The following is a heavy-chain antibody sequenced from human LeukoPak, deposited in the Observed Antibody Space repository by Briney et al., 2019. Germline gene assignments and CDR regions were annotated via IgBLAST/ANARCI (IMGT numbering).Heavy chain of an antibody. V-gene: IGHV4-34*01. J-gene: IGHJ6*03. Sequence: SETLSLTCAVYGGSFSGYYWSWIRQPPGKGLEWIGEINHSGSTNYNPSLKSRVTISVDTSKNQFSLKLSSVTAADTAVYYCARVEEGYGSGRRENYYYYYMDVWGKGTTVTISS. D-gene: IGHD3-10*01. CDR1: GGSFSGYY. CDR2: INHSGST. CDR3: ARVEEGYGSGRRENYYYYYMDV.